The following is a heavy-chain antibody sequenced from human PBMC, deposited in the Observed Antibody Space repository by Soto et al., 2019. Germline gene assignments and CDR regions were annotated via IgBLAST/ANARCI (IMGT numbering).Heavy chain of an antibody. CDR1: GFTFSGYW. CDR3: ATYSDCTGGGCSANPDH. J-gene: IGHJ4*02. Sequence: DVHLVESGGGLVQPGGSLRLSCVASGFTFSGYWMSWVRQAPGKGLEWVATIKTDGGEEYYVDSVRGRFTISRDNARESLFLQMNGLRVEDTAIYYCATYSDCTGGGCSANPDHWGQGTLVTVSS. CDR2: IKTDGGEE. V-gene: IGHV3-7*01. D-gene: IGHD2-8*02.